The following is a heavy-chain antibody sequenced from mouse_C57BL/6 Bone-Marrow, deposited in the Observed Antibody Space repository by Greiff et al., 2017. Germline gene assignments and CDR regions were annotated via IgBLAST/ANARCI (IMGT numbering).Heavy chain of an antibody. J-gene: IGHJ3*01. CDR3: ANPYDGFSWFAY. D-gene: IGHD2-3*01. Sequence: DVKLVESGGGLVKPGGSLKLSCAASGFTFSDYGMHWVRQAPEKGLEWVAYISSGSSTIYYADTVKGRFTISRDNAKNTRFLQMTSLRSEDTAMYYWANPYDGFSWFAYWGQGTLVTVAA. CDR1: GFTFSDYG. V-gene: IGHV5-17*01. CDR2: ISSGSSTI.